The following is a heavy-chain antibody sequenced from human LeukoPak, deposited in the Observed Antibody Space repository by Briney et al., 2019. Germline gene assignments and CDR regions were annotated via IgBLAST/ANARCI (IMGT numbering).Heavy chain of an antibody. V-gene: IGHV3-23*01. CDR1: GFTFSSYG. CDR3: ARDRGYSSFDY. CDR2: ISGSGGST. J-gene: IGHJ4*02. D-gene: IGHD6-19*01. Sequence: GGSLRLSCAASGFTFSSYGMSWVRQAPGKGLEWVSGISGSGGSTYYADSVKGRFTISRDNSKNTLYLRMNSLRAEDTAVYYCARDRGYSSFDYWGQGTLVTVSS.